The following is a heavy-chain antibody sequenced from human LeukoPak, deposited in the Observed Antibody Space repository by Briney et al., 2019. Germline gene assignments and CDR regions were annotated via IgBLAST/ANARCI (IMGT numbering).Heavy chain of an antibody. D-gene: IGHD6-6*01. Sequence: PSETLSLTCAVYGGSFSGYYWSWIRQPPGKGLEWIGEINHSGSTNYNPSLKSRVTISVDTSKNQFSLKLSSVTAADTAVYYCARRSAARLHVWFDPWGQGTLVTVSS. CDR3: ARRSAARLHVWFDP. CDR2: INHSGST. CDR1: GGSFSGYY. J-gene: IGHJ5*02. V-gene: IGHV4-34*01.